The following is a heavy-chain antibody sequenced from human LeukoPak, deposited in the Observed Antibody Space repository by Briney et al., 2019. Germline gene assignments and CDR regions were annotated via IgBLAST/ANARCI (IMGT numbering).Heavy chain of an antibody. J-gene: IGHJ4*02. Sequence: GGSLRLSCAASGFTFDDYGMSWVRQAPGKGLEWVSGINWNGGSTGYADSVKGRFTISRDNAKNSLYLQMNSLRAEDTALYYCAKEILGYCSSTSCHGFDYWGQGTLVTVSS. D-gene: IGHD2-2*01. CDR2: INWNGGST. CDR1: GFTFDDYG. CDR3: AKEILGYCSSTSCHGFDY. V-gene: IGHV3-20*04.